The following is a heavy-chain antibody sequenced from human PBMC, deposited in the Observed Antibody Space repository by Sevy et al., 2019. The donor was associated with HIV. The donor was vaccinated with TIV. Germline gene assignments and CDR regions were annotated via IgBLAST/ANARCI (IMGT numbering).Heavy chain of an antibody. Sequence: GWSLRLSCAASGFTFRRYWMSWVRQAPGKGLEWVANIKQDGSEKYYVDSVKGRFTISRDNAKNSLYLQMNSLRAEDTAVYYCANLRDDSSGFRFDYWGQGTLVTVSS. J-gene: IGHJ4*02. D-gene: IGHD3-22*01. CDR1: GFTFRRYW. V-gene: IGHV3-7*01. CDR3: ANLRDDSSGFRFDY. CDR2: IKQDGSEK.